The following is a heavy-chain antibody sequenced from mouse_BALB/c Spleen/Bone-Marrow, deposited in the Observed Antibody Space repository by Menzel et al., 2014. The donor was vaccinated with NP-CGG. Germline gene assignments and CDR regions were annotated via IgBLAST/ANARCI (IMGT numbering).Heavy chain of an antibody. CDR3: ARDSDWFAY. V-gene: IGHV7-3*02. J-gene: IGHJ3*01. CDR1: GFTFTDNY. CDR2: IRNKANGYTT. Sequence: EVNVVESGGGLVQPGGSLRLSCATSGFTFTDNYMTWVRRPPGKALEWLGFIRNKANGYTTEYSASVKGRFTISRDNSQSILYLQMNTLRAEDSATYYCARDSDWFAYWGQGTLVTVSA.